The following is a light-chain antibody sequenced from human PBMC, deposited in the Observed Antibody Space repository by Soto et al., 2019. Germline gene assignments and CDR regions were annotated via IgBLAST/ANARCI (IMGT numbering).Light chain of an antibody. V-gene: IGKV1-5*01. CDR2: DAS. J-gene: IGKJ2*01. CDR3: QQYNSYPWT. Sequence: DIQMTQSPSTLSASVGDRVTITCRASQSISSWLAWYQQKPGKAPKLLIYDASSLESGVPSKFSGSGSGTEFNLTISSLQPDEFATYYSQQYNSYPWTYGQGTKQEIK. CDR1: QSISSW.